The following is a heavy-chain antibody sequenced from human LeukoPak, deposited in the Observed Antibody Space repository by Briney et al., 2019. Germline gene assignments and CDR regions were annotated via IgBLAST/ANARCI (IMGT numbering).Heavy chain of an antibody. CDR3: ARMGVGWYSSGSTHSGYFDY. J-gene: IGHJ4*02. D-gene: IGHD6-19*01. CDR2: INHSGST. V-gene: IGHV4-34*01. Sequence: SETLSLTCAVYGGSFSGYYWSWIRQPPGKGLEWIGEINHSGSTNYNPSLKSRVAISVDTSKNQFSLKLSSVTAADTAVYYCARMGVGWYSSGSTHSGYFDYWGQGTLVTVSS. CDR1: GGSFSGYY.